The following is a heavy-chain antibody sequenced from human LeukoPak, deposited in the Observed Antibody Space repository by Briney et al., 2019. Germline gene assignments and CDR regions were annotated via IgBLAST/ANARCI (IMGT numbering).Heavy chain of an antibody. CDR2: ISGDGGST. D-gene: IGHD3-16*02. CDR1: GFTFDDYA. CDR3: AKGYRAAPITGYFDL. Sequence: GGSLRLSCAASGFTFDDYAMHWVRQAPGKGLEWVSLISGDGGSTYYADSVKGRFTISRDNSKNSLYLQMNSLRTEDTALYYCAKGYRAAPITGYFDLWGRGTLVTVSS. J-gene: IGHJ2*01. V-gene: IGHV3-43*02.